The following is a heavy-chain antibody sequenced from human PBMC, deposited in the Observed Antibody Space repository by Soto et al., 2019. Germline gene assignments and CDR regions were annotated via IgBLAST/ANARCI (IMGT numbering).Heavy chain of an antibody. D-gene: IGHD3-3*01. CDR2: MNPNSGNT. J-gene: IGHJ6*02. CDR3: ARFYDFWSGPTGYGMDV. CDR1: GYTFTSYD. V-gene: IGHV1-8*01. Sequence: ASVKVSCKASGYTFTSYDINWVRQATGQGLEWMGWMNPNSGNTGYAQKFQGRVTMTRNTSISTAYMELSSLRSEDTAVYYCARFYDFWSGPTGYGMDVWGQGTTVTVPS.